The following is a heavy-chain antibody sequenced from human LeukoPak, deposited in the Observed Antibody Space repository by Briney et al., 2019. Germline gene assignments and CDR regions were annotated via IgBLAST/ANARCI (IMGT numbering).Heavy chain of an antibody. V-gene: IGHV3-11*04. J-gene: IGHJ4*02. CDR3: ARTIEMATISYFDY. CDR2: ISSSDSTI. D-gene: IGHD5-24*01. Sequence: GGSLRLSCAASGFTLSDYYISWIRQAPGEGLEWGLYISSSDSTIYYADSVKGRFTISRDNAKNSLYLQMNSLRAGDTAVYYCARTIEMATISYFDYWGQGTLVTVPS. CDR1: GFTLSDYY.